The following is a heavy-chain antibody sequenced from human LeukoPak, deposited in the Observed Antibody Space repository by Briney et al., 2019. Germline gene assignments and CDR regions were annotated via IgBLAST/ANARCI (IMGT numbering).Heavy chain of an antibody. J-gene: IGHJ6*02. CDR3: ARDPFRMVREVITAGYYYYGMDV. CDR1: GFTFSSYA. Sequence: GGSLRLSCAASGFTFSSYAMHWVRQAPGKGLEWVAVISYDGSNKYSADSAKGRFTISRDNSKNTLYLQMNSLRGEDTAVYYCARDPFRMVREVITAGYYYYGMDVWGQGTTVTVSS. D-gene: IGHD3-10*01. CDR2: ISYDGSNK. V-gene: IGHV3-30-3*01.